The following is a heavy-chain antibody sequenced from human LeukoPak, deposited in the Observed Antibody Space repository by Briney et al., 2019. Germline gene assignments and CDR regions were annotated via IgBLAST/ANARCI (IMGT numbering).Heavy chain of an antibody. CDR3: ARHRGYDLFDY. CDR1: GDSISSYW. Sequence: KASETLSLTCTVSGDSISSYWWSWIRHSPGKGLEWIGYIHYSGSTKYNPSFKSRVTISVDTSRNQFSLKVRSVTAADTAVYYCARHRGYDLFDYWGQGTLVTVSS. J-gene: IGHJ4*02. CDR2: IHYSGST. D-gene: IGHD5-12*01. V-gene: IGHV4-59*08.